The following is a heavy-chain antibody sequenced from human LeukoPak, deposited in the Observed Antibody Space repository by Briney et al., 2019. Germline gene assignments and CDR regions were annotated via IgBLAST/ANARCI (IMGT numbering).Heavy chain of an antibody. D-gene: IGHD6-13*01. CDR2: ISGSGGST. CDR3: AKDVGYSSSWYYFDY. CDR1: GFTFSNFE. J-gene: IGHJ4*02. V-gene: IGHV3-23*01. Sequence: PGGSLRLSCAASGFTFSNFEMNWVRQAPGKGLEWVSAISGSGGSTYYADSVRGRFTISRDNSKNTLYLQMNSLRAEDTAVYYCAKDVGYSSSWYYFDYWGQGTLVTVSS.